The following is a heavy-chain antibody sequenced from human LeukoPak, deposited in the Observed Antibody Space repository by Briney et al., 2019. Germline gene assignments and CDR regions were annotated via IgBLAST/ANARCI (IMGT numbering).Heavy chain of an antibody. V-gene: IGHV3-23*01. J-gene: IGHJ4*02. CDR1: GFTFSTYA. CDR3: ASGESAQQVFEY. CDR2: ISGSGGNT. Sequence: GGSLRLSCAASGFTFSTYAMSWVRQAPGKGLEWVSGISGSGGNTYYADSVQGRFTVSRHNSGNTVYLQMNSLRPEDTAVYYCASGESAQQVFEYWGQGTLVTVSS. D-gene: IGHD4-17*01.